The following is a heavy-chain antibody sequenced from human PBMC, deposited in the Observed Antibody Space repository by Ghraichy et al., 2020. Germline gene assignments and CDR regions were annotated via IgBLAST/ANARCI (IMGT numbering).Heavy chain of an antibody. D-gene: IGHD3-10*01. CDR2: INHSGNT. J-gene: IGHJ5*02. V-gene: IGHV4-34*01. CDR3: ARVRVRGGWFDP. CDR1: GGSFSGYY. Sequence: SETLSLTCAVYGGSFSGYYWSWIRQPPGKGLEWIGEINHSGNTNYNPSLKSRVTISVDTSKNQFSLKLSSVTAADTAVYYCARVRVRGGWFDPWGQGTLVTVSS.